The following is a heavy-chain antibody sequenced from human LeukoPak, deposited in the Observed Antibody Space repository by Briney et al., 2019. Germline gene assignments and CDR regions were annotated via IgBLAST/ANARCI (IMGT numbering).Heavy chain of an antibody. Sequence: SETLSLTCAVYGGSFSGYYWSWIRQPPGKGLEWIGEINHSGSTNYNPSLKSRVTISVDTSKNQFSLKLSSVTAADTAVYYCAKDRGTSSSWSFDYWGQGTLVTVSS. CDR1: GGSFSGYY. D-gene: IGHD6-13*01. CDR2: INHSGST. J-gene: IGHJ4*02. V-gene: IGHV4-34*01. CDR3: AKDRGTSSSWSFDY.